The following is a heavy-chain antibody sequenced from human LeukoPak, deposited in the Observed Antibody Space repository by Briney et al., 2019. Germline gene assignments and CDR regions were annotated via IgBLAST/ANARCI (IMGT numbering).Heavy chain of an antibody. Sequence: GGSLRLSCAASGFTISSNYMSWVRQAPGKGLEWVSVIYSGGSTYYADSVKGRFTISRDNSKNTLYLQMNSLRAEDTAVYYCASEVLDYYGMDVWGQGTTVTVSS. CDR1: GFTISSNY. V-gene: IGHV3-53*01. J-gene: IGHJ6*02. CDR2: IYSGGST. CDR3: ASEVLDYYGMDV. D-gene: IGHD2-8*02.